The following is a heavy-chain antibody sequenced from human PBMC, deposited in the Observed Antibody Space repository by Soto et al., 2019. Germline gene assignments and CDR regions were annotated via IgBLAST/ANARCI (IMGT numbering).Heavy chain of an antibody. Sequence: GESLKISCKVSGYSFTIYCISWVRQMPGKGLEWMGRIDPSDSYTNYSPSFQGHVTISADKSIRTAYLQWSSMKASDTAMYYCARLPRYYYGSGVPIPREEHYYYYGMDVWGQGTTVTVS. CDR1: GYSFTIYC. D-gene: IGHD3-10*01. J-gene: IGHJ6*02. V-gene: IGHV5-10-1*01. CDR3: ARLPRYYYGSGVPIPREEHYYYYGMDV. CDR2: IDPSDSYT.